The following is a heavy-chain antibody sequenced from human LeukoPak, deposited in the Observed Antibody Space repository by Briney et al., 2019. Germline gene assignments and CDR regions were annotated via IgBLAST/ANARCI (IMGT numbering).Heavy chain of an antibody. D-gene: IGHD6-19*01. CDR2: VSSGGSYK. J-gene: IGHJ4*02. Sequence: GGSLRLSCAASGLSLNNYDMHWVRQAPREGLEWVSSVSSGGSYKYYADSVKGRFTISRDNAKNSLYLQMNSLRGEDTAVYYCAVRSRYTFIDVAGVIDSWGQGTLVTVSS. CDR1: GLSLNNYD. V-gene: IGHV3-21*06. CDR3: AVRSRYTFIDVAGVIDS.